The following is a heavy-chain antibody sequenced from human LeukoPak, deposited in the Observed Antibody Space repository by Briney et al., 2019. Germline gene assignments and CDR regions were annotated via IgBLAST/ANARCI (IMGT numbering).Heavy chain of an antibody. CDR3: ARDVEGGTFDI. Sequence: GGSLRLSCAASGFTFSRFWMDWVRQAPGRGLEWVANIDQSGGRNNYVDSVKGRFTISRDNAKNSLFLEMSSLRADDTAVYFCARDVEGGTFDIWGQGTTVTVSS. CDR2: IDQSGGRN. J-gene: IGHJ3*02. CDR1: GFTFSRFW. V-gene: IGHV3-7*05. D-gene: IGHD3-16*01.